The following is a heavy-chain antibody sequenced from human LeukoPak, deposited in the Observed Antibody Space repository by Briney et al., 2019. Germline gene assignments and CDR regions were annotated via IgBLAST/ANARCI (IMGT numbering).Heavy chain of an antibody. V-gene: IGHV1-2*02. D-gene: IGHD1-26*01. J-gene: IGHJ4*02. Sequence: ASVKVSCKASGYTFTSYGISWVRQAPGQGLEWMGWINPNSGGTNYAQKFQGRVTMTRDTSISTAYMELSRLRSDDTAVYYCASRDEVGATPHDYWGQGTLVTVSS. CDR3: ASRDEVGATPHDY. CDR1: GYTFTSYG. CDR2: INPNSGGT.